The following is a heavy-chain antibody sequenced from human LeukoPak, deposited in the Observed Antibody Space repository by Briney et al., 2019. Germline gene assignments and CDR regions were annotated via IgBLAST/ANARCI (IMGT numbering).Heavy chain of an antibody. Sequence: PGGSLRLSCAASGFAFNYAWVSWVRQAPGKGLEWVSYISSSGSTIYYADSVKGRFTISRDNAKNSLYLQMNGLRAEDTAVYYCAELGITMIGGVWGKGTTVTISS. J-gene: IGHJ6*04. CDR2: ISSSGSTI. D-gene: IGHD3-10*02. CDR1: GFAFNYAW. V-gene: IGHV3-11*04. CDR3: AELGITMIGGV.